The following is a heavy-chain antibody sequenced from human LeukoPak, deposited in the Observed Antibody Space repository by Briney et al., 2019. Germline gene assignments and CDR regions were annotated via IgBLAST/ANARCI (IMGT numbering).Heavy chain of an antibody. J-gene: IGHJ4*02. CDR3: AREGYCSSTSCYQFDY. D-gene: IGHD2-2*01. V-gene: IGHV4-59*01. Sequence: SETLSLTCTVSGGSISSFYWSWIRQPPGKGLEWIGYIYYSGSTNYNPSLKSRVTISVDTSKNQFSLKLSSVTAADTAVYYCAREGYCSSTSCYQFDYWGQGTLVTVSS. CDR1: GGSISSFY. CDR2: IYYSGST.